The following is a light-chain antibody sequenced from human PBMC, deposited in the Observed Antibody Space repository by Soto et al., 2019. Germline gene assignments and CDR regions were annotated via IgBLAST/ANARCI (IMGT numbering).Light chain of an antibody. CDR2: DAS. Sequence: EIVLTQSPATLSLSPGERATLSCRASQSVSSYLAWYQQKPGQAPRLLIYDASNRATGIPARFSGSGSGTDFTLTISSLEPEDFAFYYCQQRSNWPPRPTFGQGTKLEIK. CDR1: QSVSSY. V-gene: IGKV3-11*01. CDR3: QQRSNWPPRPT. J-gene: IGKJ2*01.